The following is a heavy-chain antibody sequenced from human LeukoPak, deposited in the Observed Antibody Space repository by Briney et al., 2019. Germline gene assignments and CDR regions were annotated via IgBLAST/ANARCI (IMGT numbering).Heavy chain of an antibody. J-gene: IGHJ4*02. CDR2: IYYSGRT. V-gene: IGHV4-59*08. CDR1: GGSISSYY. Sequence: PSETLSLTCTVSGGSISSYYWSWIRQPPGKGLEWIGYIYYSGRTNYNPSLKSRVTISVDTSKNQFSLKLSSVTATDTAVYYCARLRAPGYCDSTSCYFLDYFDYWGQGTLVTVSS. CDR3: ARLRAPGYCDSTSCYFLDYFDY. D-gene: IGHD2-2*01.